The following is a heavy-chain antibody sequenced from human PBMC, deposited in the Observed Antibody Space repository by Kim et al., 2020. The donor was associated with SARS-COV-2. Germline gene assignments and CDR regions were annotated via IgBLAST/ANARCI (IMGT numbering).Heavy chain of an antibody. J-gene: IGHJ4*02. CDR1: GGSISSGDYY. V-gene: IGHV4-30-4*01. CDR3: ARIRLLTGYPYYFDY. Sequence: SETLSLTCTVSGGSISSGDYYWSWIRQPPGKGLEWIGYIYYSGSTYYNPSLKSRVTISVDTSKNQFSLKLSSVTAADTAVYYCARIRLLTGYPYYFDYWGQGTLVTVSS. D-gene: IGHD3-9*01. CDR2: IYYSGST.